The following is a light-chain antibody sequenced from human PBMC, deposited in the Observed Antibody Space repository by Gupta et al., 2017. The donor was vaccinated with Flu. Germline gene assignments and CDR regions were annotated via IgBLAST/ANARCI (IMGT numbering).Light chain of an antibody. Sequence: SPATLSLSPGERVTLSCRASQSVSSRHLAWYQHKPGQAPRLLIYDASNRATGIPARFSGSGSGTDFTLTISSLQPEDFAVYYCQQRDNWLFGGGTKVEIK. J-gene: IGKJ4*01. CDR3: QQRDNWL. CDR2: DAS. V-gene: IGKV3-11*01. CDR1: QSVSSRH.